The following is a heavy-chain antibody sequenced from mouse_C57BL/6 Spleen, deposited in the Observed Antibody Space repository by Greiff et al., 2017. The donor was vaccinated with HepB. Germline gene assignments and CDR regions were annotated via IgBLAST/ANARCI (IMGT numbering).Heavy chain of an antibody. CDR1: GYAFSSSW. J-gene: IGHJ1*03. Sequence: VQLQQSGPELVKPGASVKISCKASGYAFSSSWMNWVKQRPGKGLEWIGRIYPGDGDTNYNGKFKGKATLTADKSSSTAYMQLSSLTSEDSAVYFCARRGTSGYFDVWGTGTTVTVSS. D-gene: IGHD3-3*01. CDR2: IYPGDGDT. CDR3: ARRGTSGYFDV. V-gene: IGHV1-82*01.